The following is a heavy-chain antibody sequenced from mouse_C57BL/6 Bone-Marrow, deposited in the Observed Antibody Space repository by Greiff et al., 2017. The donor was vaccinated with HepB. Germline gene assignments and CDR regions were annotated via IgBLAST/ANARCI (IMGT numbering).Heavy chain of an antibody. V-gene: IGHV1-63*01. J-gene: IGHJ2*01. Sequence: VQRVESGAELVRPGTSVKMSCKASGYTFTNYWIGWAKQRPGHGLEWIGDIYPGGGYTNYNEKFKGKAILTADKSSSTAYMELRSLTSEDSAVYYCTRGYYGLFDYWGQGTTLTVSS. D-gene: IGHD1-1*01. CDR3: TRGYYGLFDY. CDR1: GYTFTNYW. CDR2: IYPGGGYT.